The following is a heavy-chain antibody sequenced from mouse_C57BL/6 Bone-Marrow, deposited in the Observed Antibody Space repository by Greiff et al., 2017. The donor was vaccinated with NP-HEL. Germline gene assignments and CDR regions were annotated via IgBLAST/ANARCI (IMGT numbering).Heavy chain of an antibody. D-gene: IGHD1-1*01. Sequence: EVKLMESGAELVRPGASVKLSCTASGFNIKDDYMHWVKQRPEQGPEWIGWIDPENGDTEYASKFQGKATITADTSSNTAYLQLSSLTSEDTAVYYCTTYYGSSYFDYWGQGTTLTVSS. CDR2: IDPENGDT. J-gene: IGHJ2*01. CDR1: GFNIKDDY. V-gene: IGHV14-4*01. CDR3: TTYYGSSYFDY.